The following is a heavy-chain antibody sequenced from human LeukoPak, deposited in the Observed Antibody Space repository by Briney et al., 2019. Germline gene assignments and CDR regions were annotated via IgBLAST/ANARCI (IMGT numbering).Heavy chain of an antibody. CDR2: IIPIFGTA. J-gene: IGHJ3*02. CDR1: GGTFSSYA. Sequence: SVTVSCTASGGTFSSYAISWVRQAPGQGLEWMGGIIPIFGTANYAQKFQGRVTITADESTSTAYMELSSLRSEDTAVYYCARVEMATTQGPHDAFDIWGQGTMVTVSS. CDR3: ARVEMATTQGPHDAFDI. V-gene: IGHV1-69*01. D-gene: IGHD5-24*01.